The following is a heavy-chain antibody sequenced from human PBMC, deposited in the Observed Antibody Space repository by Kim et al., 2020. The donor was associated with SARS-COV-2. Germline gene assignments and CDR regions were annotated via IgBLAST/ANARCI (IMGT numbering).Heavy chain of an antibody. V-gene: IGHV4-59*01. D-gene: IGHD7-27*01. Sequence: SRNSTPHLKSRVTISVDASKNQFSLKRSSVTAADTAVYYCARDSNHGFDPWGQGTLVTVSS. J-gene: IGHJ5*02. CDR2: SR. CDR3: ARDSNHGFDP.